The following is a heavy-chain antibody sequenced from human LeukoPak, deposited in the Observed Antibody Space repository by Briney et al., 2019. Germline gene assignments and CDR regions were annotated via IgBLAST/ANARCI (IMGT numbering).Heavy chain of an antibody. CDR2: IWYDGSNK. D-gene: IGHD5-18*01. CDR3: ARGTAMVGGLFDY. CDR1: GFTFSSYG. V-gene: IGHV3-33*01. J-gene: IGHJ4*02. Sequence: GRSLRLSCAASGFTFSSYGMHWVRQAPGKGLEWVAVIWYDGSNKYYADSVKGRFTISRDNSKNTLYLQMNSLRAEDTAVYYCARGTAMVGGLFDYWGQGTLVTVSS.